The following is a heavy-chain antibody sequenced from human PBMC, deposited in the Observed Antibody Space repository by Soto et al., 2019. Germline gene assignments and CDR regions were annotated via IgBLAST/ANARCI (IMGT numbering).Heavy chain of an antibody. CDR3: ARDYYGSGSYDSPSRGYNWFDP. CDR2: IYPGDSDT. CDR1: GCSFCSSW. J-gene: IGHJ5*02. V-gene: IGHV5-51*07. Sequence: GDAVKSSCERSGCSFCSSWFGWVHQMPGKGLEWMGIIYPGDSDTRYSPSFQGQVTISADKSISTAYLQWSSLKASDTAMYYCARDYYGSGSYDSPSRGYNWFDPWGQGTLVTVS. D-gene: IGHD3-10*01.